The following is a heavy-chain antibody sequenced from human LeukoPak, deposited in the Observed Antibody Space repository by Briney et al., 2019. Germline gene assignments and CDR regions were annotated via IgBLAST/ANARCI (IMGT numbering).Heavy chain of an antibody. CDR3: ARDGRSGYEDL. CDR2: IYHVGGT. J-gene: IGHJ5*02. CDR1: GVSIKTNSDY. V-gene: IGHV4-39*07. Sequence: PSETLSLTCTVSGVSIKTNSDYWGWLRQPPGKGLEWIGSIYHVGGTYYNPSLKSRVTISIDTSKNQFSLKLTSVTAADTAIYYCARDGRSGYEDLWGPGTLVTVS. D-gene: IGHD5-12*01.